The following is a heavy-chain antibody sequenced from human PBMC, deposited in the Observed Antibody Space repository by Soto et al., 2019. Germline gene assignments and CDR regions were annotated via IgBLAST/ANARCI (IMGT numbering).Heavy chain of an antibody. Sequence: EVQLVESGGGLVQPGGSLRLSCAASGFTFSDFWVSGGRQAPARGVVWVANIKQDGSEKYYVDSVEGRFTISRDNAKNAVYLQMNSLRDDDTAVYYCARVIRWDPHFDYLGQGTLVIVSS. J-gene: IGHJ4*02. CDR3: ARVIRWDPHFDY. CDR2: IKQDGSEK. CDR1: GFTFSDFW. D-gene: IGHD4-17*01. V-gene: IGHV3-7*04.